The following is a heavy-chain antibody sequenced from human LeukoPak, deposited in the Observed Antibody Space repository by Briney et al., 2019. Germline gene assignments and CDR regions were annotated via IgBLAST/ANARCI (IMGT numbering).Heavy chain of an antibody. CDR3: ARKTDSSGSGDY. D-gene: IGHD3-22*01. Sequence: PGGSLRLSFAASGFTVSSNFMSWVRQAPGKGLECVSVIYSRGGTYYADSVQGRFTISRDASKNTLFLQMNSLRADDTAVYYCARKTDSSGSGDYWGQGTLVTVSS. CDR2: IYSRGGT. CDR1: GFTVSSNF. J-gene: IGHJ4*02. V-gene: IGHV3-53*01.